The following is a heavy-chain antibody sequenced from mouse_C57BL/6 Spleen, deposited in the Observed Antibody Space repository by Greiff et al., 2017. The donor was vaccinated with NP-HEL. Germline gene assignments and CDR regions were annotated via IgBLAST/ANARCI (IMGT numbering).Heavy chain of an antibody. CDR2: ITEAGSN. Sequence: DSGSGRGKSSQSLSLTCSVTGYSITSGDDWKWIRQFLGKKREGKGGITEAGSNNYNPSLKNRIPITRDTSKNQFFLKLNSVTTEDTATYYCARVPALRRYAMDYWGQGTSVTVSS. CDR3: ARVPALRRYAMDY. CDR1: GYSITSGDD. D-gene: IGHD2-12*01. V-gene: IGHV3-6*01. J-gene: IGHJ4*01.